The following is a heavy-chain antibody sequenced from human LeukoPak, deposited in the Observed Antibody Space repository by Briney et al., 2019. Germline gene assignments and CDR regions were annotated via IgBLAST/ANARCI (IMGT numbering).Heavy chain of an antibody. J-gene: IGHJ3*02. D-gene: IGHD5-12*01. Sequence: GGSLRLSCAASGFTFSSYEMNWVRQAPGKGLEWVSYISSSGSTIYYADSVKGRFTISRDNAKNSLYLQMNSLRAEDTAVYYCASFLLGYSGYDYAFDIWGQGTMVAVSS. V-gene: IGHV3-48*03. CDR3: ASFLLGYSGYDYAFDI. CDR2: ISSSGSTI. CDR1: GFTFSSYE.